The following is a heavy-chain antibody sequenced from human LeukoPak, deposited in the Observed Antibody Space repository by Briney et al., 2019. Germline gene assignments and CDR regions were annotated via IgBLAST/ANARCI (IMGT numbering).Heavy chain of an antibody. CDR3: VSSKKGYDVFDI. Sequence: GASLKVSCKASAHTFTDYYMHWVRQAPGQGLEWMGWINLNSGGTKYAQNFQGRVTLTRDTSISTAYMELNRPTSDDTAVYYCVSSKKGYDVFDIWGQGTMVTVSS. CDR2: INLNSGGT. D-gene: IGHD2-2*01. J-gene: IGHJ3*02. V-gene: IGHV1-2*02. CDR1: AHTFTDYY.